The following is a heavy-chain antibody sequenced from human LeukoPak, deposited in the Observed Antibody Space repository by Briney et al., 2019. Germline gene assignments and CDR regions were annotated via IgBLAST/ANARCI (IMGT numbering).Heavy chain of an antibody. CDR3: ARVSTNQVYYYYMDV. CDR2: IYISGST. V-gene: IGHV4-39*07. CDR1: GGSISSSSYY. Sequence: SETLSLTCTVSGGSISSSSYYWGWMRQPPGKGLEWIARIYISGSTSYNPALKSRVTMSVDTSKNQFSLKLTSVTAADTAVYYCARVSTNQVYYYYMDVWGKGTTVTVS. J-gene: IGHJ6*03.